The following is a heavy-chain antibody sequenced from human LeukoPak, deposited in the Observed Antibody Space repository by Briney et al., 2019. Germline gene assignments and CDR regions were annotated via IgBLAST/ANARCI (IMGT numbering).Heavy chain of an antibody. V-gene: IGHV3-7*01. Sequence: PGGSLRLSCAASGFTFSNYWMSWLRQAPGKGLEWVINISSDGSEKYYVDSVEGRFSISRDNAKNSLYLQMNSLRAEDTAVYYCARDASGWSAYWGQGTLVTVSS. CDR3: ARDASGWSAY. CDR1: GFTFSNYW. J-gene: IGHJ4*02. D-gene: IGHD6-19*01. CDR2: ISSDGSEK.